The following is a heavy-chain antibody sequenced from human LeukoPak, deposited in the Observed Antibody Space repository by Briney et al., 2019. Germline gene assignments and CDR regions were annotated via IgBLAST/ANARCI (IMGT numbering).Heavy chain of an antibody. D-gene: IGHD4-17*01. CDR2: IYSGGST. Sequence: GGSLRLSCAASGFTVSSNYMSWVRQAPGKGLEWVSVIYSGGSTYYADSVKGRFTISRHNSKNTLYLQMNSLSAEDTAVYYCAREVGAAFDIWGQGTMVTVSS. J-gene: IGHJ3*02. CDR1: GFTVSSNY. V-gene: IGHV3-53*04. CDR3: AREVGAAFDI.